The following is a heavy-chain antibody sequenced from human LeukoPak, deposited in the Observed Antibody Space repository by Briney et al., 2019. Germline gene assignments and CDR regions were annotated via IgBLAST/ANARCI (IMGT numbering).Heavy chain of an antibody. V-gene: IGHV3-23*01. Sequence: PGGSLRLSCAASGFTFSSYSMSWVRQAPGKGLEWVSAIIGGGDTTYYADSVKGRFTISRDNSKNTLFLQMSSLRAEDTAVYYCAKDLSPGPDWGQGTLVTVSS. CDR2: IIGGGDTT. CDR1: GFTFSSYS. J-gene: IGHJ4*02. CDR3: AKDLSPGPD.